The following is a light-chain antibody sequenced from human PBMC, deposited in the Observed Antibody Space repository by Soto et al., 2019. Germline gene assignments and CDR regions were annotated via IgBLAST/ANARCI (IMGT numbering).Light chain of an antibody. J-gene: IGKJ1*01. V-gene: IGKV3-15*01. Sequence: EIVLTQYPATLSLSPGHRVTLSYMASQSVDINLAWYQQRPGQAPRLLVYGASTKATDMPGRFSGRGSGTEFTLTINNLQSEDFAVYYCQQYRNWPRTFGQGTKVDIK. CDR3: QQYRNWPRT. CDR2: GAS. CDR1: QSVDIN.